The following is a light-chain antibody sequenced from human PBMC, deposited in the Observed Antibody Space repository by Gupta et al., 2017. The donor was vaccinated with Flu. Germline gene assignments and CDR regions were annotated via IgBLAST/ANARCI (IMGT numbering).Light chain of an antibody. J-gene: IGLJ1*01. V-gene: IGLV3-21*02. CDR2: DDN. CDR3: QVWDGEESGGYYYV. Sequence: SYVLTQPPSVSVAPGQTARITCGGNNIGSKSVHWYQQKPGQAPVRVVYDDNDRPEGIPDRCSGSKFGNTATLAIGRVEAGDEADYYCQVWDGEESGGYYYVFGTGTKVTVL. CDR1: NIGSKS.